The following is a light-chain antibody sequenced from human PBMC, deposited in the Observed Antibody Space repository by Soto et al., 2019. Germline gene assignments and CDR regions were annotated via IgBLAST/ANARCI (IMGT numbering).Light chain of an antibody. V-gene: IGKV3-15*01. CDR1: QSVSTN. J-gene: IGKJ2*01. CDR3: QQHYNWPRT. CDR2: RTS. Sequence: EIVMTQSPDILSVSPGDRATLSCRASQSVSTNVAWYQQRPGQSPTLLIYRTSSRATGVPDRFSGSGYETEFTLTITSVHSEDFALYYCQQHYNWPRTFGQGTKLEIK.